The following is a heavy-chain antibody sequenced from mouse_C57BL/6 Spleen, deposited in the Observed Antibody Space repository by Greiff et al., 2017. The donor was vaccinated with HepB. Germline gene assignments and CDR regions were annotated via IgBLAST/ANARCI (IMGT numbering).Heavy chain of an antibody. D-gene: IGHD3-2*01. CDR1: GYTFTSYW. V-gene: IGHV1-50*01. Sequence: QVQLQQSGAELVKPGASVKLSCKASGYTFTSYWMQWVKQRPGQGLEWIGEIDPSDSYTNYNQKFKGKATLTVDTSSSTAYMQLSSLTSEDSAVYYCARLDSPGWFDYWGQGTTLTVSS. CDR2: IDPSDSYT. J-gene: IGHJ2*01. CDR3: ARLDSPGWFDY.